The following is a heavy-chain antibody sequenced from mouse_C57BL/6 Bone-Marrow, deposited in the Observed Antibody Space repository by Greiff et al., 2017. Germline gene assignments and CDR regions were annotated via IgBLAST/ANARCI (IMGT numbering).Heavy chain of an antibody. CDR1: GYSFTGYY. Sequence: EVQLQQSGPELVKPGASVKISCKASGYSFTGYYMNWVKQSPEKSLEWIGEINPSTGGTTYNRKFKAKATLTVDKSSSTAYMQLKSLTSEDSAVYYCARLLRDWGQGTTLTVSS. V-gene: IGHV1-42*01. D-gene: IGHD1-1*01. J-gene: IGHJ2*01. CDR3: ARLLRD. CDR2: INPSTGGT.